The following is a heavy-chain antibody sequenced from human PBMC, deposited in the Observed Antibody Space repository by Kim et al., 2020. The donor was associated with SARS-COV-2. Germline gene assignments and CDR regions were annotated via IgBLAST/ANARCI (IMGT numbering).Heavy chain of an antibody. CDR1: GGSISSSSYY. CDR3: ASRAEWGYYYYYYYMDV. V-gene: IGHV4-39*01. J-gene: IGHJ6*03. Sequence: SETLSLTCTVSGGSISSSSYYWGWIRQPPGKGLEWIGSIYYSGSTYYNPSLKSRVTISVDTSKNQFSLKLSSVTAADTAVYYCASRAEWGYYYYYYYMDVWGKGTTVTVSS. CDR2: IYYSGST. D-gene: IGHD1-26*01.